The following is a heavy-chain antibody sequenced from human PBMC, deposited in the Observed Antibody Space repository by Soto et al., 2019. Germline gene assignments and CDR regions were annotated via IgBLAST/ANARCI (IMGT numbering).Heavy chain of an antibody. Sequence: QVQLQESGPGLVKPSETLSLTCTVYGGSISGYFWNWIRQPPGKGLEWIGYIFYSGVTNYSPSLKSRVTISLDTSKNQFSLRLTSVTAADTAVYYCARDLGLGSGAYNYGMDVWGQGTTVTVSS. CDR3: ARDLGLGSGAYNYGMDV. J-gene: IGHJ6*02. V-gene: IGHV4-59*01. CDR1: GGSISGYF. D-gene: IGHD3-9*01. CDR2: IFYSGVT.